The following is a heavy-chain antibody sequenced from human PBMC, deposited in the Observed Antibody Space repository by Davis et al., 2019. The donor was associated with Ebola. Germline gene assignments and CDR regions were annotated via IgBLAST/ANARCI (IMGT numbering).Heavy chain of an antibody. CDR2: ISGSGGST. CDR1: GFTFSSYA. Sequence: PGGSLRLSCAASGFTFSSYAMSWVRQAPGKGLEWVSAISGSGGSTYYADSVKGRFTISRDNSKNTLYLQMNSLRAEDTAVYYCARDSTWGSYFDYWGQGTLVTVSS. CDR3: ARDSTWGSYFDY. J-gene: IGHJ4*02. V-gene: IGHV3-23*01. D-gene: IGHD7-27*01.